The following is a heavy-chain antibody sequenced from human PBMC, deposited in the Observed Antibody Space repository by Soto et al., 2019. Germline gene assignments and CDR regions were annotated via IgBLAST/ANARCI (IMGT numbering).Heavy chain of an antibody. J-gene: IGHJ6*02. Sequence: GASVKVSCKASGYTFTSYGISWVRQAPGQGLEWMGWISAYNGNTNYAQKLQGRVTMTTDTSTSTAYMELRSLRSDDTAVYYCARDLAMVRGVITKPYYYYYGMDVWGQGTTVTVSS. CDR2: ISAYNGNT. V-gene: IGHV1-18*01. D-gene: IGHD3-10*01. CDR1: GYTFTSYG. CDR3: ARDLAMVRGVITKPYYYYYGMDV.